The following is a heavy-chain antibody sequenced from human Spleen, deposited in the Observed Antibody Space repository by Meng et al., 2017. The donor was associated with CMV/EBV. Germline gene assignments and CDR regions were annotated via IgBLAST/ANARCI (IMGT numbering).Heavy chain of an antibody. J-gene: IGHJ6*02. CDR3: TRRSSLGVRYYYYGMDV. CDR2: IRSKANSYAT. V-gene: IGHV3-73*01. D-gene: IGHD6-6*01. Sequence: GESLKISLAASGFTFSGSAMHWVRQASGTGLEWVGRIRSKANSYATAYAASVKGRFTMSRDDSKNTAYLQMNTLKTEDTAVYYCTRRSSLGVRYYYYGMDVWGQGTTVTVSS. CDR1: GFTFSGSA.